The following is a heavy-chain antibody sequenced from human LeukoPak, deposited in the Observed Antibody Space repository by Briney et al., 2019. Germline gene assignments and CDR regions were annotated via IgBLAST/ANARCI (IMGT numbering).Heavy chain of an antibody. V-gene: IGHV4-31*03. CDR1: GGPISSGDQY. D-gene: IGHD3-22*01. J-gene: IGHJ4*02. Sequence: PSETLSLTCTVSGGPISSGDQYWNWIRQSPGKGLEWIGSIHPSGTLYNNPSLESRVTMSMDTSKNQFSLNLNSVTTADTAVYFCSRGLDSRKLGYWGQGTLVTVSS. CDR3: SRGLDSRKLGY. CDR2: IHPSGTL.